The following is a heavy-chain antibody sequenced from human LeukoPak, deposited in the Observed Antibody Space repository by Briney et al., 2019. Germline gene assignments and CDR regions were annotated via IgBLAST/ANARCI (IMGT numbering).Heavy chain of an antibody. CDR3: ARVSLGYCSGGTCYFQDH. CDR1: GYTFTNYD. CDR2: MNPNSGNT. Sequence: ASVKVSCTTSGYTFTNYDISWVRRATGQGLEWMGWMNPNSGNTGYAQKFQGRVTMTRSTSISTAYMELSSLTSEDTAVYYCARVSLGYCSGGTCYFQDHWGQGTLVTVSS. J-gene: IGHJ4*02. V-gene: IGHV1-8*01. D-gene: IGHD2-15*01.